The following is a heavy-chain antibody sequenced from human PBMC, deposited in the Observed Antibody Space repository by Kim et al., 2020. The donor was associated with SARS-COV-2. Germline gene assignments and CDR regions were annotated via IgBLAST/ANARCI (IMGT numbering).Heavy chain of an antibody. CDR1: GGTFSSYA. D-gene: IGHD1-1*01. CDR2: IIPIFGTA. J-gene: IGHJ6*02. Sequence: SVKVSCKASGGTFSSYAISWVRQAPGQGLEWMGGIIPIFGTANYAQKFQGRVTITADESTSTAYMELSSLRSEDTAVYYCARDLSQLLNGYYYYYYGMDVWGQGTTVTVSS. V-gene: IGHV1-69*13. CDR3: ARDLSQLLNGYYYYYYGMDV.